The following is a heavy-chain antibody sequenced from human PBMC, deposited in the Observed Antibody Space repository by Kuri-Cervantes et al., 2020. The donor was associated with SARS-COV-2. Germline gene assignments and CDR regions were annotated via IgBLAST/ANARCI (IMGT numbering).Heavy chain of an antibody. V-gene: IGHV3-30*02. CDR1: GFTFSSYG. Sequence: GESLKISCAASGFTFSSYGMHWVRQAPGKGLEWVAFIRYDGSNKYYADSVKGRFTISRDNSKNTLYLQMNSLRAEDTAVYCCAKDFWSGYYYFDYRGQGTLVTVSS. CDR3: AKDFWSGYYYFDY. J-gene: IGHJ4*02. D-gene: IGHD3-3*01. CDR2: IRYDGSNK.